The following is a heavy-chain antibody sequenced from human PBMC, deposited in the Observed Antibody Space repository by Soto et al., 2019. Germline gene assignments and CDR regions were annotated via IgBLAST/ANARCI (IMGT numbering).Heavy chain of an antibody. CDR1: GYTFTSYE. D-gene: IGHD5-12*01. V-gene: IGHV1-46*01. CDR2: ISPSDGST. Sequence: ASVKVSCKASGYTFTSYEMYWVRQAPGQGLEWMGIISPSDGSTTYAQKFQGRVTMTRDTSTSTVYMELSSLRSEDTAVYYCARDRRDGYTTFDYWGQGTLVTVSS. J-gene: IGHJ4*02. CDR3: ARDRRDGYTTFDY.